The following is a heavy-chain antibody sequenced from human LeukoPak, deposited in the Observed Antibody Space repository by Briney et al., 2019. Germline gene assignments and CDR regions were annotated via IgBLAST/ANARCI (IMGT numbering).Heavy chain of an antibody. CDR1: GFTFSSYW. V-gene: IGHV3-7*01. CDR2: IKQDGSEK. Sequence: PGGSLRLSCAASGFTFSSYWMSWVRQAPGKGLEWVANIKQDGSEKYYVDSVKGRFTISRDNAKNSLYLQMNSLRAEDTAVYYCARVMRSSSWYGRGAFDYWGQGTLVTVSS. D-gene: IGHD6-13*01. J-gene: IGHJ4*02. CDR3: ARVMRSSSWYGRGAFDY.